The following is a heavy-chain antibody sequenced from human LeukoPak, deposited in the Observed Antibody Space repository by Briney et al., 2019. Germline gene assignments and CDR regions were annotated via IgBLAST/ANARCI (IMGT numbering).Heavy chain of an antibody. CDR1: GYTFTSYD. J-gene: IGHJ3*02. D-gene: IGHD2-8*02. CDR2: INPSGGST. CDR3: ARGGVKRASAFDI. V-gene: IGHV1-46*01. Sequence: ASVKVSFKASGYTFTSYDINWVRQAPGQGLEWMGIINPSGGSTSYAQKFQGRVTMTRDMSTSTVYMELSSLRSEDTAVYYCARGGVKRASAFDIWGQGTMVTVSS.